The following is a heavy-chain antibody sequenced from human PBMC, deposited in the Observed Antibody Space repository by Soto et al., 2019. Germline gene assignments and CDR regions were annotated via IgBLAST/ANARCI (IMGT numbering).Heavy chain of an antibody. D-gene: IGHD3-22*01. V-gene: IGHV4-59*02. J-gene: IGHJ4*02. Sequence: AETLFLTSRVSGSSVRSFAWSWIRQAPGKGREWIGYIGYSGSTKYSPSLKSRVTISEDASAKQFSLRVSYVPAADTAVYYCAGEAGVVTTGWVDFWGLGSAVT. CDR2: IGYSGST. CDR1: GSSVRSFA. CDR3: AGEAGVVTTGWVDF.